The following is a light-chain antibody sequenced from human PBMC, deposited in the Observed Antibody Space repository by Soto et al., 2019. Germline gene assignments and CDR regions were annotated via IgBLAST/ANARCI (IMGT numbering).Light chain of an antibody. J-gene: IGKJ5*01. Sequence: AIQLTQSLSSLCASVGDRLTLTCRASQGIRNDLGWYQQKPGKAPKLLIYAASSLQSGVPSRFSGSGSGTDFTLTISSLQPEDFATYYCQQSYSTLMYTFGQGTRLEIK. CDR1: QGIRND. CDR3: QQSYSTLMYT. CDR2: AAS. V-gene: IGKV1-6*01.